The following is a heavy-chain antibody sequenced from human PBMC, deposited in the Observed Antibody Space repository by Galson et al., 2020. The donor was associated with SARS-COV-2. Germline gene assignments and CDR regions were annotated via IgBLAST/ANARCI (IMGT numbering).Heavy chain of an antibody. D-gene: IGHD3-3*01. Sequence: SLKISCTASGFTFGDYAMSWFRQAPGKGLEWVGFIRSKAYGGTTEYAASVKGRFTISRDDSKSIAYLQMNSLKTEDTAVYYCTRSDFWSGYYADYWGQGTLVTVSS. CDR1: GFTFGDYA. CDR3: TRSDFWSGYYADY. V-gene: IGHV3-49*03. CDR2: IRSKAYGGTT. J-gene: IGHJ4*02.